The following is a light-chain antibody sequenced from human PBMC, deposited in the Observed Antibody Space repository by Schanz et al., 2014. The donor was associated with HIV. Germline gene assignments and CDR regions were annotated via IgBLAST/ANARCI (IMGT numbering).Light chain of an antibody. Sequence: TVMTQSPATLSVSPGERATLSCTASQSVSNNLAWYQQKLGQAPRLLIYDAFTRATGVPVRFSGSGSGTDFTLTISGLQAEDVAVYFCQQYYDIQTFGQGTRVEVK. CDR2: DAF. V-gene: IGKV3-15*01. J-gene: IGKJ1*01. CDR3: QQYYDIQT. CDR1: QSVSNN.